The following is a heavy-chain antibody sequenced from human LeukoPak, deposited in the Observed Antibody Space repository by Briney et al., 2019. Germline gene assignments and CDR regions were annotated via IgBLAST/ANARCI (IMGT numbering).Heavy chain of an antibody. CDR1: GGSFSGYY. J-gene: IGHJ4*02. Sequence: PSETLSLTCAVYGGSFSGYYWSWIRQPPGKGLEWIGEINHSGSTNYHPPLKSRITISVDTSKNQFSLKLTSVTAAYTAVYYWARNYNYGRFFFDSWGQGILVTVSS. D-gene: IGHD3-10*01. CDR3: ARNYNYGRFFFDS. CDR2: INHSGST. V-gene: IGHV4-34*01.